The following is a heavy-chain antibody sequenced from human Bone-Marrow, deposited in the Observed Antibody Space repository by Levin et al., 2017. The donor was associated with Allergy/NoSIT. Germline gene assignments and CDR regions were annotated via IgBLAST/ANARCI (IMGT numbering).Heavy chain of an antibody. CDR3: AKDIAFTLAASGDHFDS. J-gene: IGHJ4*02. CDR2: ISANGGGT. V-gene: IGHV3-23*01. CDR1: GFTFNKYA. D-gene: IGHD7-27*01. Sequence: PGGSLRLSCEASGFTFNKYALSWVRQAPGKGLEWVSGISANGGGTDYAGSVKGRFTISRDDSKGTLYLQMNSLRADDTAVYYCAKDIAFTLAASGDHFDSWGQGTLVTVSS.